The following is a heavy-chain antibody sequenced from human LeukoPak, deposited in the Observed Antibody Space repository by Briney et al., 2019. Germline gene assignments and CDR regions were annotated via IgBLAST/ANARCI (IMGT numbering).Heavy chain of an antibody. D-gene: IGHD2-2*01. Sequence: PSETLSLTCAVYGGSFSGYYWSWIRQPPGKGLEWIGEINNSGSTNYNPSLKSRVTISVDTSKNQFSLKPSSVTAADTAVYYCARGRRYCSSTSCYHPYYYMDVWGKGTTVTVSS. CDR2: INNSGST. V-gene: IGHV4-34*01. CDR3: ARGRRYCSSTSCYHPYYYMDV. J-gene: IGHJ6*03. CDR1: GGSFSGYY.